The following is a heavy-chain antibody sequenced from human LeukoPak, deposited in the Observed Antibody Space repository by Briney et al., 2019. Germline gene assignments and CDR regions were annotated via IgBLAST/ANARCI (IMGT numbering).Heavy chain of an antibody. Sequence: ASVKVSCKASGYTFTSYGISWVRQAPGQGLEWMGWISAYNGNTNYAQKLQGRVTMTTDTSTSTAYMELRSLRSDDTAVYYCARDRYFDWSPYYYYYYGMDFWGQGTTVTVSS. J-gene: IGHJ6*02. V-gene: IGHV1-18*01. CDR2: ISAYNGNT. CDR3: ARDRYFDWSPYYYYYYGMDF. D-gene: IGHD3-9*01. CDR1: GYTFTSYG.